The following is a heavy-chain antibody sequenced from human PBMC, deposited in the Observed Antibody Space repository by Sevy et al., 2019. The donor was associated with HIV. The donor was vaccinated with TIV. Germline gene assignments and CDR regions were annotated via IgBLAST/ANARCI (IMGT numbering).Heavy chain of an antibody. CDR1: GFTFSSYS. D-gene: IGHD2-15*01. CDR3: ARVGIVVGGAFDI. Sequence: GESLKISCAASGFTFSSYSMNWVRQAPGKGLEWVSYISSSSSTIYYADSVKGRFTISRENAKNSLYLQMNSLGAEDRAVYYGARVGIVVGGAFDIWGQGTMVTVSS. V-gene: IGHV3-48*01. J-gene: IGHJ3*02. CDR2: ISSSSSTI.